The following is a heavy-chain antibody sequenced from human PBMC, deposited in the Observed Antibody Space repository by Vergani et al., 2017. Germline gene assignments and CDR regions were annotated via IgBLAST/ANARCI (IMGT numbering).Heavy chain of an antibody. V-gene: IGHV4-34*01. D-gene: IGHD3-22*01. CDR2: INHSGST. J-gene: IGHJ4*02. CDR3: ARGLGTDYYDSSGHAFDRDY. Sequence: QVQLQQWGAGLLKPSETLSLTCAVYGGSFSGYYWSWIRQPPGKGLEWIGEINHSGSTNYKPSLKSRVTISVDTSKNQFSLKLSSVTAADTAVYYCARGLGTDYYDSSGHAFDRDYWGQGTLVTVSS. CDR1: GGSFSGYY.